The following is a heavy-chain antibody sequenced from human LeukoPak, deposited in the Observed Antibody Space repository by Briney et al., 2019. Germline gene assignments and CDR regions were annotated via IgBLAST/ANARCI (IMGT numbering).Heavy chain of an antibody. D-gene: IGHD6-13*01. J-gene: IGHJ5*02. CDR2: INHSGST. CDR3: ARVVLYSSSWSGFDP. CDR1: GGSFSGYY. V-gene: IGHV4-34*01. Sequence: SETLSLTCAVYGGSFSGYYWSWIRQPPGKGLEWIGEINHSGSTYYDPSLKSRVTISVDTSKNQFSLKLSSVTAADTAVYYCARVVLYSSSWSGFDPWGQGTLVTVSS.